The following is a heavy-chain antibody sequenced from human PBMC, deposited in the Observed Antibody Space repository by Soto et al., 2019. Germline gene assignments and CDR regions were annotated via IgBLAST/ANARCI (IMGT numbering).Heavy chain of an antibody. D-gene: IGHD3-22*01. J-gene: IGHJ5*02. Sequence: SYAGSGGSMSPGGYPGSWLRPPPGKGLEWIGYIYHSGSTYYNPSLKSRVTISVDRSKNQFSLKLSSVTAADTAVYYCARAEYYYDSTPQRWFDPWGQGTLVTVS. CDR2: IYHSGST. V-gene: IGHV4-30-2*01. CDR1: GGSMSPGGYP. CDR3: ARAEYYYDSTPQRWFDP.